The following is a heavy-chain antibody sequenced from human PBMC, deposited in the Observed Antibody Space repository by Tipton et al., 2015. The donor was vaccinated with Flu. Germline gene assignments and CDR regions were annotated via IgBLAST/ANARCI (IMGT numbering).Heavy chain of an antibody. CDR1: GYSVSSGYY. V-gene: IGHV4-38-2*01. D-gene: IGHD6-19*01. J-gene: IGHJ5*02. CDR2: VFYTGTT. CDR3: AAVAGNGNWFDP. Sequence: TLSLTCAVSGYSVSSGYYWAWIRQPPGKGLEWIGNVFYTGTTDYNPSLNSRVTISVDTSKNHFSLKLRSVTAADTAGYYCAAVAGNGNWFDPWGQGALVTVSS.